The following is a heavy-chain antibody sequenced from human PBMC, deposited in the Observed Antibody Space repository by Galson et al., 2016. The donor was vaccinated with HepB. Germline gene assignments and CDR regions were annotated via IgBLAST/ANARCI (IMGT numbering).Heavy chain of an antibody. V-gene: IGHV4-31*03. D-gene: IGHD5-12*01. CDR1: GGSISSGGYY. Sequence: TLSLTCTVSGGSISSGGYYWTWIRQHPGKGLEWIGYIYYSGSTYYNPSLKGRITISVDTSKNQFSLRLSSVTAADTAVYYCARTGYSGYDFNFDHWGQGTLVTVSS. CDR3: ARTGYSGYDFNFDH. J-gene: IGHJ4*01. CDR2: IYYSGST.